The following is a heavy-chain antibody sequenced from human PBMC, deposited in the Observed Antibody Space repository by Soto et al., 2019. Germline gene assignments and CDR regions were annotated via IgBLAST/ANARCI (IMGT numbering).Heavy chain of an antibody. V-gene: IGHV3-33*01. D-gene: IGHD2-2*01. CDR3: ARIAGDSPMFYEGSSDNDAFDN. J-gene: IGHJ3*02. CDR2: IWYDGSHQ. Sequence: QVHLVESGGGVVQPGRSLRLSCAASGFTFSSYGMYWVRQAPGKGLEWVAVIWYDGSHQDYADSVKGRFTISRDNSNNTLYLQMNSLRGEDTAVYYCARIAGDSPMFYEGSSDNDAFDNWGQGTTVTVSS. CDR1: GFTFSSYG.